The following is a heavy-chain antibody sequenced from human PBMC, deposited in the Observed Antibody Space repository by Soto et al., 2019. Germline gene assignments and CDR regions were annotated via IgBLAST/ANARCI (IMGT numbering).Heavy chain of an antibody. Sequence: QVQLQQSGPGLVKPSQTLSLTCTISGDSVSSNNVTWNWIRQSPSRGLEWLGRTYYRSKYYNDYALSVKGRITINADTSKNPFSLQMNSVTPEDTAVYYCARNEGSGYDYYFDFWGQGILVTVSS. D-gene: IGHD5-12*01. CDR1: GDSVSSNNVT. J-gene: IGHJ4*02. V-gene: IGHV6-1*01. CDR3: ARNEGSGYDYYFDF. CDR2: TYYRSKYYN.